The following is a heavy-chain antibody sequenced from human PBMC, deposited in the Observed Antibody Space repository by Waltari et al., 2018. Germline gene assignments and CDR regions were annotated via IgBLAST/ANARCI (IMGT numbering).Heavy chain of an antibody. CDR2: IYYSGST. CDR3: AREPSAAGFGNWFDP. CDR1: GGSISSYY. D-gene: IGHD6-13*01. Sequence: QVQLQESGPGLVKPSETLSLTCTVSGGSISSYYWSWIRQPPGKGLEWIGYIYYSGSTNYNPSLKSRVTISVDTFKNQFSLKLSSVTAADTAVYYCAREPSAAGFGNWFDPWGQGTLVTVSS. V-gene: IGHV4-59*01. J-gene: IGHJ5*02.